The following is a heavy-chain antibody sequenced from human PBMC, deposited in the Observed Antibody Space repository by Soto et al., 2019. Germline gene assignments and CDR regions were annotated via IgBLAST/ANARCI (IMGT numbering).Heavy chain of an antibody. CDR1: GYTFTSYA. Sequence: ASVKVSCKASGYTFTSYAMLWVRQAPGQRLEWMGWINAGNGNTKYSQKFQGRVTITRDTSASTAYMELSSLRSEDTAVYYCARGWFGELSTTAHFDYWGQGTLVTVSS. D-gene: IGHD3-10*01. CDR2: INAGNGNT. V-gene: IGHV1-3*01. J-gene: IGHJ4*02. CDR3: ARGWFGELSTTAHFDY.